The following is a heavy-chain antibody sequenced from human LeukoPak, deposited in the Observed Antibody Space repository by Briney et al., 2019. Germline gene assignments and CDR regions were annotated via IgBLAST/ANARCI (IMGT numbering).Heavy chain of an antibody. CDR2: IYHSGST. D-gene: IGHD3-3*01. CDR1: GYSTSSGYY. J-gene: IGHJ4*02. Sequence: SETLSLXCAVSGYSTSSGYYWGWIQQPPGKGLEWIGSIYHSGSTYYNPSLKSRVTISVDTSKNQFSLKLSSVTAADTAVYYCARQAPYDFWSGYHYYFDYWGQGTLVTVSS. CDR3: ARQAPYDFWSGYHYYFDY. V-gene: IGHV4-38-2*01.